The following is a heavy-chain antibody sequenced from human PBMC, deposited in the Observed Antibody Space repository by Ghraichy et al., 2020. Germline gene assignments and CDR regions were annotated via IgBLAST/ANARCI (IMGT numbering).Heavy chain of an antibody. Sequence: GGSLRLSCAASGFTFSSYSMNWVRQAPGKGLEWVSSISSSSSYIYYADSVKGRFTISRDNAKNSLYLQMNSLRAEDTAVYYCARVINYYGSGSRYYYYGMAVSGQVTTVNVS. CDR2: ISSSSSYI. V-gene: IGHV3-21*01. CDR3: ARVINYYGSGSRYYYYGMAV. CDR1: GFTFSSYS. D-gene: IGHD3-10*01. J-gene: IGHJ6*02.